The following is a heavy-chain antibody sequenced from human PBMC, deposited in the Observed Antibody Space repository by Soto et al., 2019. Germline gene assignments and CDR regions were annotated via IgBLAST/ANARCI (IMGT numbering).Heavy chain of an antibody. CDR1: GFTFSSYA. V-gene: IGHV3-30-3*01. D-gene: IGHD2-2*01. CDR3: ARGYQLPTPLNYGMGV. J-gene: IGHJ6*01. CDR2: ISYDGSNK. Sequence: QVQLVESGGGVVQPGRSLRLSCAASGFTFSSYAMHWVRQAPGKGLEWVAVISYDGSNKYYADSVKGRFTISRDNSKNTLYLQMNSLRAEDTAVYYCARGYQLPTPLNYGMGVW.